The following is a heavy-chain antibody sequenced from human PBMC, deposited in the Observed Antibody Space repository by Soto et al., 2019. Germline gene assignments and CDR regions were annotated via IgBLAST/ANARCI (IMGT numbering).Heavy chain of an antibody. CDR2: INHSGST. D-gene: IGHD6-19*01. CDR1: GGSLSCYY. J-gene: IGHJ4*02. V-gene: IGHV4-34*01. CDR3: ASHFYSSAWYAPRDY. Sequence: SETLSLTCVVSGGSLSCYYWNWTRQPPGKGLEWIGEINHSGSTNYNPSLKSRVTMSMDTSKNQFSLKLSSVTAADTAVYYCASHFYSSAWYAPRDYWGQGTLVTVSS.